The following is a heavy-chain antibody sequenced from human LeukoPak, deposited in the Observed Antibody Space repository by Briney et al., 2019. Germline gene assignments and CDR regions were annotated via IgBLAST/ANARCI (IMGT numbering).Heavy chain of an antibody. CDR1: GFSFSDYV. Sequence: GGSLRLSCAASGFSFSDYVMTWVRQAPGKGLEWVSSISANGGGTYYADSVKGRFTISRDNSKNTLFLQMNSLRAEDSAVYYCAKSPTKSRGSGWWYFDYWGQGTLVTVSS. D-gene: IGHD6-19*01. CDR2: ISANGGGT. J-gene: IGHJ4*02. V-gene: IGHV3-23*01. CDR3: AKSPTKSRGSGWWYFDY.